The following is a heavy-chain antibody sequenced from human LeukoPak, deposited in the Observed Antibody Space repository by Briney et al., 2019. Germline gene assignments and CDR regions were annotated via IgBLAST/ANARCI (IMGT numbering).Heavy chain of an antibody. CDR2: IKSKTDGGTT. V-gene: IGHV3-15*01. D-gene: IGHD3-10*01. CDR1: GFVFSASY. J-gene: IGHJ6*02. CDR3: TSPKGGPYYYGSGSYSYYYYGMDV. Sequence: GGSLRLSCAASGFVFSASYMSWVRKAPGKGLEWVGRIKSKTDGGTTDYAAPVKGRFTISRDDSKNTLYLQMNSLKTEDTAVYYCTSPKGGPYYYGSGSYSYYYYGMDVWGQGTTVTVSS.